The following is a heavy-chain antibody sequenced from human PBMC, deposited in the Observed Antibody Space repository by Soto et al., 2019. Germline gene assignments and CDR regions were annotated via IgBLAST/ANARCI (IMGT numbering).Heavy chain of an antibody. V-gene: IGHV3-23*01. CDR2: IGGSATTT. CDR1: GFTFSSYA. Sequence: SCTVSGFTFSSYAMSWFRQAPGKGLEWVSVIGGSATTTYYADSVKGRFTISRDNSKNTLFLQMNSLRAEDTAVYYCAKMDAYAMDVWGQGTTVTVSS. J-gene: IGHJ6*02. D-gene: IGHD3-16*01. CDR3: AKMDAYAMDV.